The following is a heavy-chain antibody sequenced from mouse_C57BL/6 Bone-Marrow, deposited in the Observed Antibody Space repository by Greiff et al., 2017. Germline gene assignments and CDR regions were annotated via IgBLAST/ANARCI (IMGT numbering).Heavy chain of an antibody. CDR2: ISNGGGST. CDR3: ARPATTPFYAMDY. V-gene: IGHV5-12*01. Sequence: EVQGVESGGGLVQPGGSLKLSCAASGFTFSDYYMYWVRQTPEKRLEWVAYISNGGGSTYYPDTVKGRFTISRDNAKNTLYLQMSRLKSEDTAMXYCARPATTPFYAMDYWGQGTSVTVSS. J-gene: IGHJ4*01. CDR1: GFTFSDYY. D-gene: IGHD1-2*01.